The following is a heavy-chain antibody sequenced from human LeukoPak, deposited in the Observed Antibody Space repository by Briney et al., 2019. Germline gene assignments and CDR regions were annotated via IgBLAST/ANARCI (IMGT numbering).Heavy chain of an antibody. Sequence: GGSLRLSCAASGFTVSDNYMTWVRQAPGKGLEWVSSIYNTGATHYAESVKGRFTISRDNSKNTLFLQMKSLRAEDMAVYYCARIEWERLGRAFDIWGQGTMVTVSS. V-gene: IGHV3-53*01. CDR1: GFTVSDNY. CDR3: ARIEWERLGRAFDI. D-gene: IGHD1-26*01. CDR2: IYNTGAT. J-gene: IGHJ3*02.